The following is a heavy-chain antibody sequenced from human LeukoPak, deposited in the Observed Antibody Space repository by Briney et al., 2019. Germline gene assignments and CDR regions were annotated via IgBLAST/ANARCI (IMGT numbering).Heavy chain of an antibody. CDR1: GFTFSSYG. CDR3: AKPHSSSWDSDAFDI. V-gene: IGHV3-30*18. J-gene: IGHJ3*02. D-gene: IGHD6-13*01. Sequence: PGGSLRLSCAAPGFTFSSYGMHWVRQAPGKGLEWVAVISYDGSNKYYADSVKGRFTISRDNPKNTLYLQMNSLRAEDAAVYYCAKPHSSSWDSDAFDIWGQGTMVTVSS. CDR2: ISYDGSNK.